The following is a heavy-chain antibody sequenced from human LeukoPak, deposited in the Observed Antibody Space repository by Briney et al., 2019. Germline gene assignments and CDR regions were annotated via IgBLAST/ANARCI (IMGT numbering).Heavy chain of an antibody. V-gene: IGHV3-23*01. J-gene: IGHJ4*02. D-gene: IGHD3-22*01. CDR2: ISGSGGST. Sequence: GGSLRLSCAASGFTFSSYAMSWVRQAPGKGLEWVSAISGSGGSTYYADSVKGRFTNSRDNSKNTLYLQMNSLRAEDTAVYYCAKDRVYDSSGYDYWGQGTLVTVSS. CDR1: GFTFSSYA. CDR3: AKDRVYDSSGYDY.